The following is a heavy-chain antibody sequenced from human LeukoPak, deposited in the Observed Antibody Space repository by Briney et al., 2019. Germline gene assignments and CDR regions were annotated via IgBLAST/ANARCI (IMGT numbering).Heavy chain of an antibody. D-gene: IGHD6-19*01. V-gene: IGHV3-30*18. Sequence: GGSLRLSCAASGFTFSSYGMHWVRQAPDKGLEWVAVISYDGSNKYYADSVKGRFTISRDNSKNTLYLQMNSLRAEDTAVYYCAKDRVSGWYGRRGYYFDYWGQGTLVTVSS. J-gene: IGHJ4*02. CDR2: ISYDGSNK. CDR3: AKDRVSGWYGRRGYYFDY. CDR1: GFTFSSYG.